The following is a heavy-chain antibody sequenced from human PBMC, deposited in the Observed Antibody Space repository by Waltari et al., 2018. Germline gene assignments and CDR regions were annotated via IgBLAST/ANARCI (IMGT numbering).Heavy chain of an antibody. V-gene: IGHV4-39*07. J-gene: IGHJ6*02. CDR1: GGSISSSSYY. Sequence: QLQLQESGPGLVKPSETLSLTCTVSGGSISSSSYYWGWIRQPPGKGLEWIGSIYYSGSTYYNPSLKSRVTISVDTSKNQFSLKLSSVTAADTAVYYCARDFGPRGRFLDLYYGMDVWGQGTTVTVSS. CDR3: ARDFGPRGRFLDLYYGMDV. CDR2: IYYSGST. D-gene: IGHD3-3*01.